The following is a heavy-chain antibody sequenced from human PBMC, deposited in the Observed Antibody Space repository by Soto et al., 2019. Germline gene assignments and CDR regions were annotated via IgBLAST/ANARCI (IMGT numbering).Heavy chain of an antibody. D-gene: IGHD3-10*01. V-gene: IGHV3-21*01. CDR2: ISSTGTYI. Sequence: TGESLRPCCAASGFTFRNYDLNWVRQAPGKGLEWVSFISSTGTYIKYADALKGRLTISRDNAGNSLFLQMNSLTAEDTAIYYCARDLLTLIRGVFPRVSYGLDVWGQGTTVTVSS. J-gene: IGHJ6*02. CDR3: ARDLLTLIRGVFPRVSYGLDV. CDR1: GFTFRNYD.